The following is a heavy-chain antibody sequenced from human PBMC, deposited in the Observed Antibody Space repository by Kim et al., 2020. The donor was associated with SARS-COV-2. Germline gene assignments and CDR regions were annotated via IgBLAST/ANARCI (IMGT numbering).Heavy chain of an antibody. Sequence: SETLSLTCTVSGGSISSSSYYWGWIRQPPGKGLEWIGSIYYSGSTYYNPSLKSRVTISVDTSNNQFSLKLSSVTAADTAVYYCARHYSNYPRGMDVWGQGTTVTVSS. CDR2: IYYSGST. D-gene: IGHD4-4*01. J-gene: IGHJ6*02. V-gene: IGHV4-39*01. CDR1: GGSISSSSYY. CDR3: ARHYSNYPRGMDV.